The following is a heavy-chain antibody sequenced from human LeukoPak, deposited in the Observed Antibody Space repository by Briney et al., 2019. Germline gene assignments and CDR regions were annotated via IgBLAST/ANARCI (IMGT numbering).Heavy chain of an antibody. J-gene: IGHJ4*02. Sequence: GASVKVSCKASGGTFSSYSISWVRQAPGQGLEWMGGIIPIFGTANYAQKFQGRVTITTDDSTSTAYMELSSLRSEDTAVYYCARDSGGYLDYWGQGTLVTVSS. V-gene: IGHV1-69*05. CDR3: ARDSGGYLDY. CDR2: IIPIFGTA. CDR1: GGTFSSYS.